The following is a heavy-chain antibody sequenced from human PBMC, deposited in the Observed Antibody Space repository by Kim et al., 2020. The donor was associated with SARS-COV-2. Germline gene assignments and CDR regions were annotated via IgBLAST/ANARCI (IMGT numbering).Heavy chain of an antibody. D-gene: IGHD5-18*01. CDR3: ARDKGNHVDTAMVKVRHGYGMDV. CDR2: ISSSGSTI. Sequence: GGSLRLSCAASGFTFSSYEMNWVRQAPGKGLEWVSYISSSGSTIYYADSVKGRFTISRDNAKNSLYLQMNSLRAEDTAVYYCARDKGNHVDTAMVKVRHGYGMDVWGQGTTVTVSS. V-gene: IGHV3-48*03. J-gene: IGHJ6*02. CDR1: GFTFSSYE.